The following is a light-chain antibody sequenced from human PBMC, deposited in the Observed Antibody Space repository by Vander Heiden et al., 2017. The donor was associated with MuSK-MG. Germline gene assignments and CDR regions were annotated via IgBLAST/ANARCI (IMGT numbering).Light chain of an antibody. V-gene: IGLV1-40*01. Sequence: QSVLTQPHSVSGAPGQTVTISCTGSRSIFAAPYYLHWYQHLPGTAPKLLIYGNSTRPSGVPYRFSGSKSGTSASLAITGLQAEYEADYYCQSYCSSLSAFVLFGGGTKLTVL. CDR2: GNS. CDR1: RSIFAAPYY. J-gene: IGLJ2*01. CDR3: QSYCSSLSAFVL.